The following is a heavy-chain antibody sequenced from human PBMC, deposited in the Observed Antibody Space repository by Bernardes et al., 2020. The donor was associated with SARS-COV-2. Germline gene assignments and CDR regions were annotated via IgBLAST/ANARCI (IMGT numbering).Heavy chain of an antibody. Sequence: SETLSLTCIVSGGSMSSTSTYWGWIRQTPGKGLECIGSVGNDYYSGSSYYNPSLESRITISVDTSKNQVSLQLTSVTAADTAVYYCARMSGFNYYAYWAGESGSPSPQ. CDR1: GGSMSSTSTY. CDR2: VGNDYYSGSS. D-gene: IGHD6-25*01. J-gene: IGHJ4*02. CDR3: ARMSGFNYYAY. V-gene: IGHV4-39*01.